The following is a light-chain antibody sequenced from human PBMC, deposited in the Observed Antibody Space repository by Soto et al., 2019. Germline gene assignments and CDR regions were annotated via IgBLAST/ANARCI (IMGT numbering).Light chain of an antibody. CDR2: DAS. J-gene: IGKJ1*01. V-gene: IGKV3-11*01. CDR1: QSVSSY. Sequence: EIVLTQSPGTLSLSPGERATLSCRASQSVSSYLAWYQQNPGQAPRLLIYDASTRATGISARFSGSGYGTDFTLTISSLEPEDVEVYYCQQRSNWPVTFGQGTKVEVK. CDR3: QQRSNWPVT.